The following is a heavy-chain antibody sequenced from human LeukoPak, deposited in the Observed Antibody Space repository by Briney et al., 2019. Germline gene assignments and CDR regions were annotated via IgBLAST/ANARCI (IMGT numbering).Heavy chain of an antibody. CDR3: VRDVAYDFRNPYRYFQH. CDR1: GFSFSSYT. V-gene: IGHV3-21*01. D-gene: IGHD3-3*01. CDR2: ISNGIIYK. Sequence: PGGSLRLSCAASGFSFSSYTMNWVRQTPGKGLEWVSSISNGIIYKYYADSVKGRFTISRDNAKSSLYLQMKSLRAEDTAVYYCVRDVAYDFRNPYRYFQHWGQGTLVTVSS. J-gene: IGHJ1*01.